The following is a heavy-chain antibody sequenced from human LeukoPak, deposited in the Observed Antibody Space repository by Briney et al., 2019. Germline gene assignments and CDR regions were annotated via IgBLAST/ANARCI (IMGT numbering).Heavy chain of an antibody. CDR1: GGSISSYNYY. Sequence: SETLSLTCTVSGGSISSYNYYWGRIRQPPGKGLEWIGSIYYSGSTYYNPSLKSRVAISVDTSKNQYSLKLSSVPAADTAVYFCASRRGSFDAFDIWGQGTMVTVSS. J-gene: IGHJ3*02. D-gene: IGHD3-10*01. V-gene: IGHV4-39*01. CDR3: ASRRGSFDAFDI. CDR2: IYYSGST.